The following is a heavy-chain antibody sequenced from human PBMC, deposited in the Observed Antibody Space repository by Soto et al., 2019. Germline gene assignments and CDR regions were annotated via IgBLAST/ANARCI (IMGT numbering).Heavy chain of an antibody. CDR3: AREGTIFGGVTSPDY. CDR1: GGSISSYY. D-gene: IGHD3-3*01. V-gene: IGHV4-59*01. J-gene: IGHJ4*02. CDR2: IYYSGST. Sequence: PSETLSLTCTVSGGSISSYYWSWIRQPPGKGLEWIGYIYYSGSTNYNPSLKSRVTISVDTSKNQFSLKLSSVTAADTAVYYCAREGTIFGGVTSPDYWGKGPLVTVPS.